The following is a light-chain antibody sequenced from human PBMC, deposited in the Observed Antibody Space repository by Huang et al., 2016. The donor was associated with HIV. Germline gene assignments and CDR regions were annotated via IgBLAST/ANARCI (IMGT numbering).Light chain of an antibody. CDR1: QSLLNRNGQNY. V-gene: IGKV2-28*01. CDR2: LRS. Sequence: DIVMTQSPLSLAVAPGEPASISCRSSQSLLNRNGQNYLDWYLQKAGQSPQLLIYLRSNRASGVPDRVSGSGSGTNCTRRISGVEAEDVGVYYCMQALQTPYTFGQETKLEIK. CDR3: MQALQTPYT. J-gene: IGKJ2*01.